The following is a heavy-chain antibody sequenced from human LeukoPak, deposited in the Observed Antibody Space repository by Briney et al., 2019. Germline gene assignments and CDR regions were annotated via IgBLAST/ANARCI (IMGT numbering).Heavy chain of an antibody. Sequence: ASVKVSCKASGYTFTSYDINWVRQATGQGLEWMGWMDPNSGNTGYAQKFQGRVTMTRNTSISTAYMELSSLRSEDTAVYYCAREVYCSSTSCPYGDYWGQGTLVTVSS. J-gene: IGHJ4*02. CDR1: GYTFTSYD. D-gene: IGHD2-2*01. CDR2: MDPNSGNT. V-gene: IGHV1-8*01. CDR3: AREVYCSSTSCPYGDY.